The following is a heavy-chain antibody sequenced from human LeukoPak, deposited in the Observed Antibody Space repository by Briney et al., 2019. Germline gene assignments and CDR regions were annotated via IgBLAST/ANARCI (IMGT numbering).Heavy chain of an antibody. D-gene: IGHD3-3*01. CDR3: ARARITIFGVVTADAFDI. CDR1: GGSISSYY. CDR2: IYYSGST. J-gene: IGHJ3*02. V-gene: IGHV4-59*01. Sequence: SETLSLTCTVSGGSISSYYWSWLRQPPGKGLEWIGYIYYSGSTNYNPSLKSRVTISVDTSKNQFSLKLSSVTAADTAVYYCARARITIFGVVTADAFDIWGQGTMVTVSS.